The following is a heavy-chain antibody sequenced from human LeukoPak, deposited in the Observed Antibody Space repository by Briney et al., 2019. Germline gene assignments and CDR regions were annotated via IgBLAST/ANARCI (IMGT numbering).Heavy chain of an antibody. Sequence: GGSLRLSCAASGFPFSNYAMSWVRQAPGKGLEWVSGISGSGRRTYYADSVKGRFTISRDNSKNTLYLQMNSLRAEDTAVYYCTRNWGSDNWFDPWGQGTLVTVSS. J-gene: IGHJ5*02. CDR3: TRNWGSDNWFDP. CDR2: ISGSGRRT. V-gene: IGHV3-23*01. D-gene: IGHD7-27*01. CDR1: GFPFSNYA.